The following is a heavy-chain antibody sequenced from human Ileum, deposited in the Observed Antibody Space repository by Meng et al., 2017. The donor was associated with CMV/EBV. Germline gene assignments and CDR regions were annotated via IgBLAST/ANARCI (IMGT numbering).Heavy chain of an antibody. J-gene: IGHJ6*02. CDR1: GFTFSSYA. D-gene: IGHD6-13*01. V-gene: IGHV3-53*01. CDR2: IYSGGST. CDR3: SRDGYSSSRDYYDDGMDV. Sequence: GESLKISCAASGFTFSSYAMSWVRQAPGKGLEWVSGIYSGGSTYYPDSVKGRFTISRYNSKNTMYHQINSLRAEDTAVYYCSRDGYSSSRDYYDDGMDVWGQGTTVTVS.